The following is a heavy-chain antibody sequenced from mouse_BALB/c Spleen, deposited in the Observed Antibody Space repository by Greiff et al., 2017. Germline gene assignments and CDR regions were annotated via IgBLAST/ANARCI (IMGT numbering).Heavy chain of an antibody. Sequence: EVKLMESGGGLVQPGGSLRLSCATSGFTFTDYYMSWVRQPPGKALEWLGFIRNKANGYTKEYSASVKGRFTISRDNSQSILYLQMNTLRAEDSATYYCAREGQLVYYYAMDYWGQGTSVTVSS. CDR3: AREGQLVYYYAMDY. J-gene: IGHJ4*01. D-gene: IGHD4-1*02. CDR1: GFTFTDYY. CDR2: IRNKANGYTK. V-gene: IGHV7-3*02.